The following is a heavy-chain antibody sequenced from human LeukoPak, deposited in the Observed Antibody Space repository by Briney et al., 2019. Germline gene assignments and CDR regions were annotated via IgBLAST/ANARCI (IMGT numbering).Heavy chain of an antibody. CDR1: GFTFSSYE. CDR2: ISGSGGST. J-gene: IGHJ6*03. D-gene: IGHD2/OR15-2a*01. Sequence: PGGSLRLSCAASGFTFSSYEMSWVRQAPGKGLEWVSAISGSGGSTYYADSVKGRFTISRDNSKNTLYLQMNSLRAEDTAVYYCAKDSTPLSRYYYYYMDVWGKGTTVTISS. V-gene: IGHV3-23*01. CDR3: AKDSTPLSRYYYYYMDV.